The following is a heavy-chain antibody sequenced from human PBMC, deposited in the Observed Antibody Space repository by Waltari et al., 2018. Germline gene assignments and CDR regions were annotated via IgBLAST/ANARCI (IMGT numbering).Heavy chain of an antibody. CDR3: ASEYSSGWATNH. V-gene: IGHV3-48*01. Sequence: DVQLVASGGDLVQPGGSLRLSCAASGITFGDYSMNWVRQAPGKGLEWVAYISTRSTSKDYADSVRGRFTISRDNAKNSLYLQMNSLTAEDTGVYYCASEYSSGWATNHWGQGTLVTVSS. J-gene: IGHJ4*02. D-gene: IGHD6-19*01. CDR2: ISTRSTSK. CDR1: GITFGDYS.